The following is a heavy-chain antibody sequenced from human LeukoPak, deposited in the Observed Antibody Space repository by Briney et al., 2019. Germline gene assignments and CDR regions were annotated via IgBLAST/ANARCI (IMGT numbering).Heavy chain of an antibody. CDR1: GFTFSSYG. J-gene: IGHJ4*02. CDR2: IRSDGSNK. Sequence: PGGSPRLSCAASGFTFSSYGMHCVRQAPGKGLEWVAFIRSDGSNKYYADSIKGRFTISRDNSKNTLYLQMNSLRAEDTAVYYCAKGLGWTFDYWGQGTLVTVSS. CDR3: AKGLGWTFDY. V-gene: IGHV3-30*02. D-gene: IGHD6-19*01.